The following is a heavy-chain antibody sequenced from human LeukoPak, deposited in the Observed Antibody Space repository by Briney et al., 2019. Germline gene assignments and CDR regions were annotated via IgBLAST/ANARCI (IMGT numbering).Heavy chain of an antibody. Sequence: ASVKVSCKASGYTFTSYGISWVRQAPGQGLEWMGWISAYNGNTNYAQKLQGRVTMTTDTPTSTAYMELRSLRSDDTAVYYCARDQAVAGYYYGMDVWGQGTTVTVSS. CDR1: GYTFTSYG. J-gene: IGHJ6*02. CDR3: ARDQAVAGYYYGMDV. D-gene: IGHD6-19*01. CDR2: ISAYNGNT. V-gene: IGHV1-18*01.